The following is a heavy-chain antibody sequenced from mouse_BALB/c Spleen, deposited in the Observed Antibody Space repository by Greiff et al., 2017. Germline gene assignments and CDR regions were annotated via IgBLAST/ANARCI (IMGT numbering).Heavy chain of an antibody. CDR3: ARWGYYYGSSYLDY. CDR2: INPYNDGT. Sequence: EVQLQESGPELVKPGASVKMSCKASGYTFTSYVMHWVKQKPGQGLEWIGYINPYNDGTKYNEKFKGKATLTSDKSSSTAYMELSSLTSEDSAVYYCARWGYYYGSSYLDYWGQGTSVTVSS. V-gene: IGHV1-14*01. D-gene: IGHD1-1*01. CDR1: GYTFTSYV. J-gene: IGHJ4*01.